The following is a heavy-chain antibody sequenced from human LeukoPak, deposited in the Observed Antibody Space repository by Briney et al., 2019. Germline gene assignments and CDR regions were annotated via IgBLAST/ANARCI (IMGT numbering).Heavy chain of an antibody. Sequence: SETLSLTCTVSGGSISSYYWSWIRQPPGKGLEWIGYIYYSGSTNYNPSLKSRVTISVDTSKNQFSLKLSSVTAADTAVYYCASLYTSGYYDDHYYMDVWGKGTTVTISS. V-gene: IGHV4-59*01. CDR2: IYYSGST. CDR1: GGSISSYY. CDR3: ASLYTSGYYDDHYYMDV. D-gene: IGHD6-19*01. J-gene: IGHJ6*03.